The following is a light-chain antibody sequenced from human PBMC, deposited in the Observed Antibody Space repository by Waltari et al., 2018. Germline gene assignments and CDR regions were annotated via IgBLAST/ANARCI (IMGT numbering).Light chain of an antibody. CDR2: WAS. Sequence: DIVMTQSPDSLAVSLGERATIHCKSSQSVLYSSNNKNYLTWYQQKPGQPPKLLIYWASTRESGVPDRFSGSASGTDFTLTISSLQAEDVAVYYCQQCYLTPYTFGQGTNLEIK. J-gene: IGKJ2*01. CDR3: QQCYLTPYT. CDR1: QSVLYSSNNKNY. V-gene: IGKV4-1*01.